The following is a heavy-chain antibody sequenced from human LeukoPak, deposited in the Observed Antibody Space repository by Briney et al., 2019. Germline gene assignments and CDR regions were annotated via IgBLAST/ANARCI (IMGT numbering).Heavy chain of an antibody. CDR2: INPSGGST. J-gene: IGHJ4*02. Sequence: ASVQVSFYASGYPFTSYYMHWVRPDPGQGLEWMGIINPSGGSTSYTQKFQGRVTMTRDTSTSTVYMELSSLRSEDTAVYYCARGLLRITMVRGVPLDYWGQGTLVTVSS. V-gene: IGHV1-46*01. CDR1: GYPFTSYY. D-gene: IGHD3-10*01. CDR3: ARGLLRITMVRGVPLDY.